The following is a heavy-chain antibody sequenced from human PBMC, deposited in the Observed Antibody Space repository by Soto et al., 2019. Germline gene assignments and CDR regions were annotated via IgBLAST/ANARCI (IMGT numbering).Heavy chain of an antibody. Sequence: GASVKVSCKASGGTFSSYAISWVRQAPGQGLEWMGGIIPIFGTANYAQKFQGRVTITADESTSTAYMELSSLRSEDTAVYYCARLIDSPATYYFDYWGQGTLVTVSS. V-gene: IGHV1-69*13. D-gene: IGHD5-12*01. CDR2: IIPIFGTA. CDR3: ARLIDSPATYYFDY. CDR1: GGTFSSYA. J-gene: IGHJ4*02.